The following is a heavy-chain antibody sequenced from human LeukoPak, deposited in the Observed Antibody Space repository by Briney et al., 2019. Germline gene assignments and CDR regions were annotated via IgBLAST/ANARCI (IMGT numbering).Heavy chain of an antibody. V-gene: IGHV4-38-2*02. D-gene: IGHD2-21*02. J-gene: IGHJ4*02. CDR3: ARAYCGGDCYPDY. CDR1: GGSISSYY. CDR2: IYHSGST. Sequence: SETLSLTCTVSGGSISSYYWGWIRQPPGKGLEWIGSIYHSGSTYYNPSLKSRVTISVDTSKNQFSLKLSSVTAADTAVYYCARAYCGGDCYPDYWGQGTLVTVSS.